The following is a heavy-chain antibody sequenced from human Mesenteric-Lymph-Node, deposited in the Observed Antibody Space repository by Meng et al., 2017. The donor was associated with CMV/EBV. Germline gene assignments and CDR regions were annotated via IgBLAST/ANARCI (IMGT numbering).Heavy chain of an antibody. CDR3: AKDVQRPDRGPERWFGELYYFDY. CDR2: LSGGGGTT. Sequence: GGSLRLSCAASGFTFSTYTMNWVRQAPGKGLEWVSGLSGGGGTTYYADSVKGRFTISRDNSKSTLYLQMNSLRADDTAIYYCAKDVQRPDRGPERWFGELYYFDYWGQGTLVTVSS. D-gene: IGHD3-10*01. V-gene: IGHV3-23*01. CDR1: GFTFSTYT. J-gene: IGHJ4*02.